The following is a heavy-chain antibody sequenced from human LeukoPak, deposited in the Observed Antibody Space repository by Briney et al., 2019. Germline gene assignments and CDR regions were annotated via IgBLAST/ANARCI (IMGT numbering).Heavy chain of an antibody. CDR2: SANGGTT. Sequence: GGSLRLSCAASGFTFSGYAMNWVRQAPGKGLEWVSCSANGGTTYYTDSVKGRFTISRDSSKNTLHLQMNSLRAEDTALYYCAKGRGGSCYSGVDYWGHGTLVTVSS. V-gene: IGHV3-23*01. D-gene: IGHD2-15*01. J-gene: IGHJ4*01. CDR3: AKGRGGSCYSGVDY. CDR1: GFTFSGYA.